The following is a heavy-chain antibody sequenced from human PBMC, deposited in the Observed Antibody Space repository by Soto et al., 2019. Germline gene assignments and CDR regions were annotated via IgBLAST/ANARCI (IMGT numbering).Heavy chain of an antibody. CDR2: INHSGST. J-gene: IGHJ3*02. CDR1: GGSFSGYY. CDR3: AIGFWYSSSLDAFDI. V-gene: IGHV4-34*01. Sequence: QVQLQQWGAGLLKPSETLSLTCAVYGGSFSGYYWSWIRQPPGKGLEWIGEINHSGSTNYNPSLKSRVTKSVDTSKNQCALTLSSVTAADPAVYYCAIGFWYSSSLDAFDIWVQGPMVTVSS. D-gene: IGHD6-13*01.